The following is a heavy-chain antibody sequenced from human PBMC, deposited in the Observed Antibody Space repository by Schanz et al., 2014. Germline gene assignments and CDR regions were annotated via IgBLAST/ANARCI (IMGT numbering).Heavy chain of an antibody. J-gene: IGHJ4*02. CDR1: RYTFNTYG. D-gene: IGHD2-21*01. CDR3: ARDRLECGAECYSVEVFEI. Sequence: GPEVKEPGASVQVSCEASRYTFNTYGLNWVRQAPGQGLEWMGRIIPSLGLAKYEQKFQDKVTITADTSTTTAYMELSGLRSEDTAVYYCARDRLECGAECYSVEVFEIWGQGTLVIVSS. CDR2: IIPSLGLA. V-gene: IGHV1-69*04.